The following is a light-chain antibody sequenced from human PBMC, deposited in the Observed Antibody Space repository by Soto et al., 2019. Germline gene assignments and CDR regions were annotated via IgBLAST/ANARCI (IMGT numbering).Light chain of an antibody. CDR1: SSDVGNYIF. CDR3: VSYKTSASYV. J-gene: IGLJ1*01. CDR2: DIN. V-gene: IGLV2-14*01. Sequence: VLTQPASVSGSPGQSITISCTGTSSDVGNYIFVSWYRQHPGKAPKLMIYDINNRPSGVSNRFSGSKSGNTASLTISGPQPEEEAHHYCVSYKTSASYVFGTGTKVT.